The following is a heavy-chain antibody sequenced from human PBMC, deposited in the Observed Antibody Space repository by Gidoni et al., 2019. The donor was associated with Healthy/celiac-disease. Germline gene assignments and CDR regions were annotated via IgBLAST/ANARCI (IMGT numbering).Heavy chain of an antibody. V-gene: IGHV4-61*02. CDR2: IYTSGST. Sequence: QVQLQESGPGLVKPSQTLSLTCTVSGASISSGSYYWSWIRQPAGKGLEWIGRIYTSGSTNYNPSLKSRVTISVDTSKNQFSLKLSSVTAADTAVYYCARFGYSGYAMRDYWGQGTLVTVSS. CDR3: ARFGYSGYAMRDY. J-gene: IGHJ4*02. CDR1: GASISSGSYY. D-gene: IGHD5-12*01.